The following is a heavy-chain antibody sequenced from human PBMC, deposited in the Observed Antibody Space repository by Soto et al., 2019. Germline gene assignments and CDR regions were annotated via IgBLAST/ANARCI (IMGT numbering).Heavy chain of an antibody. V-gene: IGHV4-39*01. J-gene: IGHJ6*02. CDR3: ASQWGRRAAAGNSGGGYGMDV. CDR1: GGSISSSSYY. D-gene: IGHD6-13*01. Sequence: SETLSLTCTVSGGSISSSSYYWGWIRQPPGKGLEWIGSIYYSGSTYYNPSLKSRVTISVDTSKNQFSLKLSSVTAADTAVYYCASQWGRRAAAGNSGGGYGMDVWGQGTTVTVSS. CDR2: IYYSGST.